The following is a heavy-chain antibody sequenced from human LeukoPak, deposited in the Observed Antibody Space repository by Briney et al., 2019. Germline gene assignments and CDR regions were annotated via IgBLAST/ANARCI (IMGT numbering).Heavy chain of an antibody. Sequence: GGSLRLSCAASGFAVGSNYMSWVRQTPARGLEWVSVIYSGGGSTFYADSVKGRFTISTDNSKNTLYLQMNSLRAEDTAVYYCARSESSARGSDYWGQGTLVAVSS. CDR2: IYSGGGST. D-gene: IGHD6-25*01. CDR3: ARSESSARGSDY. J-gene: IGHJ4*02. CDR1: GFAVGSNY. V-gene: IGHV3-53*01.